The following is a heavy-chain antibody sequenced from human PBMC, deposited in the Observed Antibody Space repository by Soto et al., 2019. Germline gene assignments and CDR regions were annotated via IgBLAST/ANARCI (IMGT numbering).Heavy chain of an antibody. CDR2: IWYDGSNK. D-gene: IGHD4-4*01. J-gene: IGHJ4*02. Sequence: QVQLVESGGGVVQPGRSLRLSCAASGFTFSSYGMHWARQAPGKGLEWVAVIWYDGSNKYYADSVKGRFTISRDNSKNTLYLQMNSLRAEDTAVYYCARDRVGSNYGFVDYWGQGTLVTVSS. CDR3: ARDRVGSNYGFVDY. CDR1: GFTFSSYG. V-gene: IGHV3-33*01.